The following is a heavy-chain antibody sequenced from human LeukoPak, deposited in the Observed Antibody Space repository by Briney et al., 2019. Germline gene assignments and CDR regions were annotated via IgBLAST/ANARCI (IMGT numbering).Heavy chain of an antibody. CDR2: INPNSGGT. CDR1: GYTFTGYY. D-gene: IGHD3-16*01. CDR3: ARFGGFYYYMDV. Sequence: ASVKVSCKASGYTFTGYYMHRVRQAPGQGLEWMGWINPNSGGTNYAQKFQGRVTMTRDTSISTAYMELSRLRSDDTAVYYCARFGGFYYYMDVWGKGTTVTISS. J-gene: IGHJ6*03. V-gene: IGHV1-2*02.